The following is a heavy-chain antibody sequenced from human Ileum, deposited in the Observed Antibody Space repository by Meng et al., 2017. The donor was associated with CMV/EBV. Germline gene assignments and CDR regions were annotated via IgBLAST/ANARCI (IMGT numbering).Heavy chain of an antibody. CDR1: GFSFSSYS. D-gene: IGHD1-26*01. J-gene: IGHJ4*02. V-gene: IGHV3-9*01. Sequence: GGSLRLSCAASGFSFSSYSMNWVRQAPGKGLEWVSGISWNSGSIGYADSVKGRFTISRDNAKNSLYLQMNSLRAEDTALYYCAKGAHSSIVGATLLDYWGQGTLVTVSS. CDR3: AKGAHSSIVGATLLDY. CDR2: ISWNSGSI.